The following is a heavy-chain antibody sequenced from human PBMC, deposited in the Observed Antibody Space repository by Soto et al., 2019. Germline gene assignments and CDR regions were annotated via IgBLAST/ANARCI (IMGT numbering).Heavy chain of an antibody. CDR3: ARDSGGMDV. V-gene: IGHV1-3*01. J-gene: IGHJ6*02. CDR1: GYTFTSYA. Sequence: ASVKVSCKASGYTFTSYALHWVRQAPGQRLEWMGWISAGNGNTKYSKKFQGRVTITRDTSASTAYMELSSLRSEDTAVYYCARDSGGMDVWGQGTTVTVSS. CDR2: ISAGNGNT.